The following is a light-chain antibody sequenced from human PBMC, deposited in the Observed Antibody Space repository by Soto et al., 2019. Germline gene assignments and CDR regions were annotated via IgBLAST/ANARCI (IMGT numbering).Light chain of an antibody. V-gene: IGKV1-27*01. Sequence: DIQMTLSPASLSASGGDRVTITCRVSKGINNYLAWYHQKPGTAPKVLMYRASTLQSGVPSRFSSSGSGTDFTLTIRGLQHDAVAPYYCQKYLGAACTFGQGTHVDIK. CDR2: RAS. CDR1: KGINNY. CDR3: QKYLGAACT. J-gene: IGKJ1*01.